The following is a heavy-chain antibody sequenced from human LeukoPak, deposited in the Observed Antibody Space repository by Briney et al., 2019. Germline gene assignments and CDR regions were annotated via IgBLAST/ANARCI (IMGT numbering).Heavy chain of an antibody. V-gene: IGHV3-7*01. CDR3: ARGEEGNS. CDR1: GFTFSDYW. Sequence: GGSLTLSCAASGFTFSDYWMTWVRQAPGKGLEWVANIKQDGSEKYYVDSVKGRFTISRDNAKNSLYLQMNSLRAEDTAVYYCARGEEGNSWGQGTLVTVSS. J-gene: IGHJ4*02. CDR2: IKQDGSEK.